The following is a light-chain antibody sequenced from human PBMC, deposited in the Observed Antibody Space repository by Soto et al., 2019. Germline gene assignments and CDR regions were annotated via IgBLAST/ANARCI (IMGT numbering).Light chain of an antibody. J-gene: IGLJ2*01. CDR3: SSYTTSNTLV. CDR1: SSDVGGRNY. Sequence: QSALTQPASVSGSPGQSITISCTGTSSDVGGRNYVSWYQQHPGKVPKLLIHEVSYRPSGVSSRFSGSKSGNTASLTISGLQADDEADYYCSSYTTSNTLVFGGGTKLTVL. CDR2: EVS. V-gene: IGLV2-14*03.